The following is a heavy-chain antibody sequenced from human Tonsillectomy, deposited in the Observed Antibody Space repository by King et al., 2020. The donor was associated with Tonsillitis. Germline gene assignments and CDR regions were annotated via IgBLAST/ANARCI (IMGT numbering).Heavy chain of an antibody. CDR2: INPHSGGT. V-gene: IGHV1-2*02. J-gene: IGHJ5*02. Sequence: VQLVESGAEVKKPGASVKVSCKASGYTFTGYYMHWVRQAPGRGLEWMGWINPHSGGTNYAQKFQGRVTVTWDTSITTAYLELSRLRSYDTAVYYCARGGHYYDFWSGYSNWFDPWGQGTLVTVSS. CDR3: ARGGHYYDFWSGYSNWFDP. CDR1: GYTFTGYY. D-gene: IGHD3-3*01.